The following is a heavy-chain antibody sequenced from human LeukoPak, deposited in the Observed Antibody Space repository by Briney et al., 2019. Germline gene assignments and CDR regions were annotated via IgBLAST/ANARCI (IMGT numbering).Heavy chain of an antibody. CDR1: GASISSGSYY. Sequence: PSETLSLTCTVSGASISSGSYYWSWIRQPAGKGLEWIRRIYTGGSTNYNPSLKSRVTISADMSKNQFSLKLRSVTAADTAVYYCARDGLTMIAWGQGTLVTVSS. CDR3: ARDGLTMIA. J-gene: IGHJ5*02. CDR2: IYTGGST. V-gene: IGHV4-61*02. D-gene: IGHD3-22*01.